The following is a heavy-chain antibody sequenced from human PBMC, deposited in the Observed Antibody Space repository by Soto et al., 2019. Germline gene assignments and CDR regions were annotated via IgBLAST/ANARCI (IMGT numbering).Heavy chain of an antibody. V-gene: IGHV3-33*06. J-gene: IGHJ4*02. CDR2: IWYDGSNQ. D-gene: IGHD2-21*02. CDR1: GFIFTTYG. CDR3: VKDHCGGDCYSDPYFDY. Sequence: QVQLVESGGGVVQPGRSLRLSCAASGFIFTTYGLHWVRQAPGKGLEWVAVIWYDGSNQYYADSVKGRFTISRDNSKNILYLEMNGVRVEETAVYYCVKDHCGGDCYSDPYFDYWGQGTLVTVSS.